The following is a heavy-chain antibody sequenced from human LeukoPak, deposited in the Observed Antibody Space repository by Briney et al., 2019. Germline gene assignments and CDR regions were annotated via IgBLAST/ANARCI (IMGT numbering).Heavy chain of an antibody. CDR2: IYYSGST. V-gene: IGHV4-30-4*08. D-gene: IGHD3-16*02. Sequence: SETLSLTCTVSGGSISSGDYYWSWIRQPPGKGLEWIGYIYYSGSTYYNPSLKSRVTISVDTSKNQFSLKLSSVTAADTAVYYCARDMITFGGVIGYDYWGQGTLVTVSS. CDR1: GGSISSGDYY. J-gene: IGHJ4*02. CDR3: ARDMITFGGVIGYDY.